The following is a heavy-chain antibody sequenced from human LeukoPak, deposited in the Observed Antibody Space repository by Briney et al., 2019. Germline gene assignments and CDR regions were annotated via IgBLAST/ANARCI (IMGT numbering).Heavy chain of an antibody. CDR3: ARDSGSYSTHNWFDP. J-gene: IGHJ5*02. D-gene: IGHD1-26*01. CDR1: GFTFSSHG. V-gene: IGHV3-33*01. CDR2: IWYDGSKK. Sequence: GRSLRLSCAASGFTFSSHGMHWVRQAPGKGLEWVAVIWYDGSKKYYADSVKGRFTISRDNSQNTLNLQMNSLRADDTAVYYCARDSGSYSTHNWFDPWGQGTLVTVSS.